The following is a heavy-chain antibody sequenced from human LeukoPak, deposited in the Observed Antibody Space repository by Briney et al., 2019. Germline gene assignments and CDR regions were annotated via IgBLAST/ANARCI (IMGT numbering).Heavy chain of an antibody. D-gene: IGHD3-3*01. CDR2: IYSSGSA. J-gene: IGHJ4*02. CDR3: ARGEFSPDY. Sequence: SETLSLTCTVSGGSISNYFWNWIRQPAGKGLEWIGRIYSSGSANYNPSLKSRVTMSVDTSENQFSLRLSSVTAADTAVYYCARGEFSPDYWGQGTLVTVSS. V-gene: IGHV4-4*07. CDR1: GGSISNYF.